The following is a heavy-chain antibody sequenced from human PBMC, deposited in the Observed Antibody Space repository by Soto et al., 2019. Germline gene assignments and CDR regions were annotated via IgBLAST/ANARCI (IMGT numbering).Heavy chain of an antibody. Sequence: ASETLSLTCTVSGGSISSYYWSWIRQPPGKGLEWIGYIYYSGSTNYNPSLKSRVTISVDTSKNQFSLKLSSVTAADTAVYYCARDRSYYDSSGYWGYYYGMDVWGQGTTVTVSS. CDR1: GGSISSYY. CDR2: IYYSGST. D-gene: IGHD3-22*01. CDR3: ARDRSYYDSSGYWGYYYGMDV. V-gene: IGHV4-59*01. J-gene: IGHJ6*02.